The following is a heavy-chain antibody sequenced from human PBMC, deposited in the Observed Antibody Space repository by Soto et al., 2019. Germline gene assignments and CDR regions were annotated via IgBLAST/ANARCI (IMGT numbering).Heavy chain of an antibody. D-gene: IGHD3-3*01. CDR2: ISAYNGNT. V-gene: IGHV1-18*01. Sequence: GASVKVSCKASGYTFTSYGTSWVRQAPGQGLEWMGWISAYNGNTNYAQKLQGRVTMTTDTSTSTAYMELRSLRSDDTAVYYCARDGLGYYDFWSGYYTGPALDYWGQGTLVTVSS. CDR3: ARDGLGYYDFWSGYYTGPALDY. J-gene: IGHJ4*02. CDR1: GYTFTSYG.